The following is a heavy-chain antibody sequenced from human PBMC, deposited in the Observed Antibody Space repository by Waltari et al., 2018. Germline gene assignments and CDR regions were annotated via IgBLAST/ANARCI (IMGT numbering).Heavy chain of an antibody. CDR1: GYSISSGYY. D-gene: IGHD6-19*01. V-gene: IGHV4-38-2*01. Sequence: QVQLQESGPGLVKPSETLSLTSAVSGYSISSGYYWGWIRQPPGKGLEWIGSIYHSGSTYYNPSLKSRVTISVDTSKNQFSLKLSSVTAADTAVYYCARRREQWLDPGVGFQHWGQGTLVTVSS. CDR2: IYHSGST. J-gene: IGHJ1*01. CDR3: ARRREQWLDPGVGFQH.